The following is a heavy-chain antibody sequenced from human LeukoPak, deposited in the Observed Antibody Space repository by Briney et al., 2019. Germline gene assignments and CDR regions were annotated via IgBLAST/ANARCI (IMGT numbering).Heavy chain of an antibody. CDR3: ARDLVGGYSYGQASDY. V-gene: IGHV1-18*01. Sequence: ASVKVSCKASGYTFTSYGISWVRQAPGQGLEWMGWISAYNGNTNYAQKLQGRVAMTTDTSTSTAYMELRSLRSDDTAVYYCARDLVGGYSYGQASDYWGQGTLVTVSS. J-gene: IGHJ4*02. CDR2: ISAYNGNT. D-gene: IGHD5-18*01. CDR1: GYTFTSYG.